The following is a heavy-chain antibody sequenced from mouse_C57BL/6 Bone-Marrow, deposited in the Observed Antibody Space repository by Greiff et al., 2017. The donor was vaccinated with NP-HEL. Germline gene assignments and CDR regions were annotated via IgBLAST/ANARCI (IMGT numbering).Heavy chain of an antibody. V-gene: IGHV10-1*01. CDR3: VSLSYDYAMDY. D-gene: IGHD1-1*01. CDR2: IRSKSNNYAT. Sequence: EVQGVESGGGLVQPKGSLKLSCAASGFSFNTYAMNWVRQAPGKGLEWVARIRSKSNNYATYYADSVKDRFTISRDDSESMLYLQMNNLKTEDTAMYYCVSLSYDYAMDYWGQGTSVTVSS. CDR1: GFSFNTYA. J-gene: IGHJ4*01.